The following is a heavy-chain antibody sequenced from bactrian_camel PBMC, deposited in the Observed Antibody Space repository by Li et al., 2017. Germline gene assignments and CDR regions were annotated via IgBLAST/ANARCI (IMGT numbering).Heavy chain of an antibody. J-gene: IGHJ4*01. CDR1: GVTFADYD. D-gene: IGHD1*01. Sequence: VQLVESGGGSVQAGGSLRLSCTASGVTFADYDMAWYRQVAGNECELVSSISSERGTNYADSAKGRFTISQDKDKNTVYLQMNSLTPEDTAMYYCAAATTRWLGDPLRRATYDSWGQGTQVTVS. CDR3: AAATTRWLGDPLRRATYDS. CDR2: ISSERGT. V-gene: IGHV3S55*01.